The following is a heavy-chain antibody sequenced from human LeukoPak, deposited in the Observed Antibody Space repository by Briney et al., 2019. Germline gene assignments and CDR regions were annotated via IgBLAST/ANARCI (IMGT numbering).Heavy chain of an antibody. V-gene: IGHV3-23*01. CDR3: ARPQRGSNSRDYYYYGMDV. Sequence: PGGSLRLSCAASGFTFSSYAMTWVRQAPGKRLEWVSAISGSGGSTYYADSVKGRFTISRDNSKNTLYLQMNSLRAEDTAVYYCARPQRGSNSRDYYYYGMDVWGQGTTVTVSS. D-gene: IGHD6-13*01. CDR1: GFTFSSYA. CDR2: ISGSGGST. J-gene: IGHJ6*02.